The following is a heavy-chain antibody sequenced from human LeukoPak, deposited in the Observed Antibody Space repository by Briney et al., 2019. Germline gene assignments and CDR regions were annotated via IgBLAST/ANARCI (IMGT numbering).Heavy chain of an antibody. CDR2: VSGSGANT. CDR1: GFTFSTYF. V-gene: IGHV3-23*01. CDR3: AKGGTAVLVDDY. Sequence: PGGSLRLSCAGSGFTFSTYFMSWVRQAPGKGLEWVSTVSGSGANTYYADSVKGRFTISRDNSRNRVYLQMNSLRFEDTAVHYCAKGGTAVLVDDYWGQGTLVTVSS. D-gene: IGHD2-15*01. J-gene: IGHJ4*02.